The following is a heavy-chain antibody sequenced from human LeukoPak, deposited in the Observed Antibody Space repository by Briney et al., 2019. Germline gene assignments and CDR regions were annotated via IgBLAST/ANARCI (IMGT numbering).Heavy chain of an antibody. CDR3: ARGGRAYYDFWRAPEFDNWFDP. J-gene: IGHJ5*02. D-gene: IGHD3-3*01. V-gene: IGHV1-8*01. Sequence: SVKVSCKASGYTFTSYDINLVRQATGPGLEWLGWMNPNSGNTGYAQKFQGRVTMTRNTSISTAYMELSSLRSEDTAVYYCARGGRAYYDFWRAPEFDNWFDPWGQGTLVTVSS. CDR1: GYTFTSYD. CDR2: MNPNSGNT.